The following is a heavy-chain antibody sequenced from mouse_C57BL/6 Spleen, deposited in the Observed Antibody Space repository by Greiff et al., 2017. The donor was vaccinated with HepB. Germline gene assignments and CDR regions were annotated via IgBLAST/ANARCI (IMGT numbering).Heavy chain of an antibody. CDR1: GFTFSSYA. Sequence: EVQWVESGEGLVKPGGSLKLSCAASGFTFSSYAMSWVRQTPEKRLEWVAYISSGGDYIYYADTVKGRFTISRDNARNTLYLQMSSLKSEDTAMYYCTRDGVYYAMDYWGQGTSVTVSS. D-gene: IGHD1-3*01. J-gene: IGHJ4*01. V-gene: IGHV5-9-1*02. CDR3: TRDGVYYAMDY. CDR2: ISSGGDYI.